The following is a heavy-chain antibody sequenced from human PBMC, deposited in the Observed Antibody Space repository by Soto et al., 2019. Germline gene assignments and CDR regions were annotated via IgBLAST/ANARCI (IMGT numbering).Heavy chain of an antibody. D-gene: IGHD2-21*01. J-gene: IGHJ4*02. V-gene: IGHV3-73*01. CDR3: TRRGPAYCGGDCYSDFDY. CDR1: GFTFSGSA. CDR2: IRSKANSYAT. Sequence: EVQLVESGGGLVQPGGSLKLSCAASGFTFSGSAMHWVRQASGKGLEWVGRIRSKANSYATAYAASVKGSFTISRDDSKNTAYLQMNSLKTEDTAVYYCTRRGPAYCGGDCYSDFDYWGQGTLVTVSS.